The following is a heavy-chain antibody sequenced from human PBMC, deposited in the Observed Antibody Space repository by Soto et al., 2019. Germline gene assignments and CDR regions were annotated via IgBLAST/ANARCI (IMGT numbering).Heavy chain of an antibody. D-gene: IGHD2-2*01. J-gene: IGHJ6*02. V-gene: IGHV1-69*12. CDR3: ARENARPQLGGNYYYILDV. CDR2: IMPVFRTP. Sequence: QVQLEQSGAEVKKPGSSVKVSCKASGGTFRTAAISWVRQAPGQGLEWMGGIMPVFRTPDYAQKFQGRVTITADESTNTAYTELSGLRSDATAVYYCARENARPQLGGNYYYILDVWGQGTTITVSS. CDR1: GGTFRTAA.